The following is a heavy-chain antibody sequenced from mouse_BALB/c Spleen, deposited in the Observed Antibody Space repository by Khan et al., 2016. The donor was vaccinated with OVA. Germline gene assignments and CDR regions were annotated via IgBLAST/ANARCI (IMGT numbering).Heavy chain of an antibody. CDR1: GYTFTSYY. Sequence: QVQLKQSGPELVKPGASVRISCKASGYTFTSYYIPWVKQRPGQGLEWIGWIYPGNVNTYCNEKFKGKATLTADKSSSTAYMQLSSLTSEDSAVYVCARWRGNHHSYTMDYWGQGTSVTVSS. CDR3: ARWRGNHHSYTMDY. CDR2: IYPGNVNT. J-gene: IGHJ4*01. D-gene: IGHD2-1*01. V-gene: IGHV1S56*01.